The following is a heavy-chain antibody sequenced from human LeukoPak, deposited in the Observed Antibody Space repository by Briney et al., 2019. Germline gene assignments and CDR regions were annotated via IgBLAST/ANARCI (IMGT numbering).Heavy chain of an antibody. Sequence: VKVSCKASGGTFSSYAISWVRQAPGQGLEWMGGIIPIFGTANYAQKFQGRVTITTDESTSTAYMELSSLRSEDTAVYYCAREPIVVVTGGRNYAFDIWGQGTMVTVSS. V-gene: IGHV1-69*05. D-gene: IGHD3-22*01. CDR2: IIPIFGTA. CDR1: GGTFSSYA. J-gene: IGHJ3*02. CDR3: AREPIVVVTGGRNYAFDI.